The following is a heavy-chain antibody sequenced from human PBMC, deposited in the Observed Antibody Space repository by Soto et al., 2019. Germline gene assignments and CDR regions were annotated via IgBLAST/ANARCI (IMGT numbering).Heavy chain of an antibody. CDR1: GFTFSIYS. CDR3: ARDREGVGAGLF. Sequence: GGSLRLSCAASGFTFSIYSMNWVRQAPGKGLEWVSSISSSSSYIYYADSVKGRFTISRDNAKNSLYLQMNSLRAEDTAVYYCARDREGVGAGLFWGQGTMVTVSS. D-gene: IGHD1-26*01. CDR2: ISSSSSYI. J-gene: IGHJ3*01. V-gene: IGHV3-21*01.